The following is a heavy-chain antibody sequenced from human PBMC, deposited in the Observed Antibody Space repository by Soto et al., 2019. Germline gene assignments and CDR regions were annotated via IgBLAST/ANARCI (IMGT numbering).Heavy chain of an antibody. CDR3: ARVGDSSGYWLPFDI. Sequence: QVQLQESGPGLVKPSQTLSLTCTVSGGSISSGDYYWSWIRQPPGKGLEWIGYIYYSGSTYYNPSLKSRVTISVYTSKSQCSLKLSSVTAADTAVYYCARVGDSSGYWLPFDIWGQGTMVTVSS. CDR1: GGSISSGDYY. V-gene: IGHV4-30-4*01. J-gene: IGHJ3*02. D-gene: IGHD3-22*01. CDR2: IYYSGST.